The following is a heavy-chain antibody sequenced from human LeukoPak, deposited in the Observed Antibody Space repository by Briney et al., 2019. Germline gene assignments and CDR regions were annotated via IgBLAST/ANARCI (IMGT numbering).Heavy chain of an antibody. J-gene: IGHJ4*02. V-gene: IGHV3-23*01. CDR2: LGGSAGGT. CDR3: AKRGVVVRVFLVGFHKEAYYFDS. Sequence: GGSLRLSCGVSGITLSNYGMSWVRQAPGKGLEWVAGLGGSAGGTNYADSVKGRFTISRDNSKNTLFLQMDRLRAEDTAVYFCAKRGVVVRVFLVGFHKEAYYFDSWGQGAQVTVSS. D-gene: IGHD3-10*01. CDR1: GITLSNYG.